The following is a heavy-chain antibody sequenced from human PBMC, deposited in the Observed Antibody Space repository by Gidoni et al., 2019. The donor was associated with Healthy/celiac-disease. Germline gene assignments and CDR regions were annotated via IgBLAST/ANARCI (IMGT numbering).Heavy chain of an antibody. D-gene: IGHD6-19*01. CDR3: ARTFGWYRTTDY. V-gene: IGHV4-59*08. CDR2: IYYSGST. J-gene: IGHJ4*02. Sequence: QVQLQESGPGLVKPSETLSLTCTVSGGSISSYYWSWIRQPPGKGLEWIGYIYYSGSTNYNPSLKSRVTISVDTSKNQFSLKLSSVTAADTAVYYCARTFGWYRTTDYWGQGTLVTVSS. CDR1: GGSISSYY.